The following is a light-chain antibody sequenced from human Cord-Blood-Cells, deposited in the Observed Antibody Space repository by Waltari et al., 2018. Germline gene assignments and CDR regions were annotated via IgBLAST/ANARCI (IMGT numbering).Light chain of an antibody. V-gene: IGLV3-19*01. J-gene: IGLJ2*01. CDR3: NSRDSSGNHVV. CDR1: SVRGSD. Sequence: STVMPQAADVASALGHTVRTTCHGDSVRGSDARCYQQKPGQAPVLVIYGKNNPPSGIPDRFSGSSSGNTASLTITGAQAEDEADYYCNSRDSSGNHVVFGGGTKLTVL. CDR2: GKN.